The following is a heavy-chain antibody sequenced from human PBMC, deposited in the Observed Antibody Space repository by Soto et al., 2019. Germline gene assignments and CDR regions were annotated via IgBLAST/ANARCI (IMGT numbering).Heavy chain of an antibody. CDR3: ARETYYDFWSGRRDYGMDV. CDR2: IIPIFGTA. J-gene: IGHJ6*02. V-gene: IGHV1-69*05. D-gene: IGHD3-3*01. Sequence: GASVKVSCKASGGTFSSYAISWVRQAPGQGLEWMGGIIPIFGTANYAQKFQGRVTMTRDTSTSTVYMEPSSLRSEDTAVYYCARETYYDFWSGRRDYGMDVWGQGTTVTVSS. CDR1: GGTFSSYA.